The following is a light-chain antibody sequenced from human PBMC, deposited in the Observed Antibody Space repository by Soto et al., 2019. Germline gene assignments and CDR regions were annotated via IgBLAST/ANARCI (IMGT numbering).Light chain of an antibody. CDR1: SSNIGAGYD. CDR2: GNS. CDR3: NSQTSSGIRV. Sequence: QSVLTQPPSMSGAPGQRVTISCTGSSSNIGAGYDVHWYRQLPGTAPKLLIYGNSNRPSGVPYRISGSKSGTSASLAISGLQAEDEADYYCNSQTSSGIRVFGTGTKVTVL. V-gene: IGLV1-40*01. J-gene: IGLJ1*01.